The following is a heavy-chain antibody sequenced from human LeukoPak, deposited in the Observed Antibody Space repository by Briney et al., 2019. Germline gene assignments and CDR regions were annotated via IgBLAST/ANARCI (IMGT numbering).Heavy chain of an antibody. CDR2: IYSGGST. D-gene: IGHD5-24*01. J-gene: IGHJ4*02. V-gene: IGHV3-66*01. CDR1: GFTVSSNY. CDR3: AKGGQSWLPYFDY. Sequence: GGSLRLSCAASGFTVSSNYMSWVRQAPGKGLKWVSVIYSGGSTYYADSVKGRFTISRDNSKNTLYLQMNSLRAEDTAVYYCAKGGQSWLPYFDYWGQGTLVTVSS.